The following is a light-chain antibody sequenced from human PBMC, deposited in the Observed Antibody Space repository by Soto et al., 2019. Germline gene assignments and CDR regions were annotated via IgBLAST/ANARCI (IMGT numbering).Light chain of an antibody. CDR1: QSISSY. CDR2: AAS. CDR3: QQYYSYPIT. V-gene: IGKV1-39*01. Sequence: DIHLTQSPSLLSASVGDRVPITCRASQSISSYLNWYQQKPGKAPKLLIYAASTLQSGVPSRFSGSGSGTDFTLTISCLQSEDFATYYCQQYYSYPITFGQGTRLEIK. J-gene: IGKJ5*01.